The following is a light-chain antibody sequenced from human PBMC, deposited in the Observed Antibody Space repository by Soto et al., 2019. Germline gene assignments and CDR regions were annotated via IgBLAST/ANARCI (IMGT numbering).Light chain of an antibody. CDR3: QQRSNWRIT. CDR2: DAS. Sequence: EIVLTQPPATLSFSPGEGATRSCRASQSVSSYLAWYQQKPGQAPRLLIYDASNRATGIPARFSGSGSGTDFTLTISSLEPEDFAVYYCQQRSNWRITFGQGTRLEIK. V-gene: IGKV3-11*01. J-gene: IGKJ5*01. CDR1: QSVSSY.